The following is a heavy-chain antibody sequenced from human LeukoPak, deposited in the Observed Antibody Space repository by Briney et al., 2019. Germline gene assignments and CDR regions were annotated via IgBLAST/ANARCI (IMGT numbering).Heavy chain of an antibody. CDR3: ARVVGATKAEYFQH. CDR1: GYTFTSYD. J-gene: IGHJ1*01. Sequence: ASVKVSCKASGYTFTSYDINWVRQATGQGLEWMGWMNPNSGNTGYAQKFQGRVTMTRDTSISTAYMELSRLRSDDTAVYYCARVVGATKAEYFQHWGQGTLVTVSS. CDR2: MNPNSGNT. V-gene: IGHV1-8*01. D-gene: IGHD1-26*01.